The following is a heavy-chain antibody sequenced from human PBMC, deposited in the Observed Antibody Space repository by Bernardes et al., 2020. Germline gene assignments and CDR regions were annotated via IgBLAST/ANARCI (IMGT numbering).Heavy chain of an antibody. CDR3: ARDYYYGSGRVIDY. CDR1: GYIFTSYG. V-gene: IGHV1-18*01. Sequence: ASFKVFCKASGYIFTSYGISWVRQAPGQGLEWMGWISVSNGTTNYAQKLQGRVTVTTDTSTSTAYMELRSLRSDDTAVYYCARDYYYGSGRVIDYWGQGTLVTVSS. CDR2: ISVSNGTT. J-gene: IGHJ4*02. D-gene: IGHD3-10*01.